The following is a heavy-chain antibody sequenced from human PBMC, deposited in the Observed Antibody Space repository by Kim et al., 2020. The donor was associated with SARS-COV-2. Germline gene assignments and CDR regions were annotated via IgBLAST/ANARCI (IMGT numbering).Heavy chain of an antibody. J-gene: IGHJ4*01. CDR1: GGSFSGYY. Sequence: SETLSLTCAVYGGSFSGYYWSWIRQPPGKGLEWIGEINHSGSTNYNPSLKSRVTISVDTSKNQFSLKLSSVTAADTAVYYCARGGGACSGGSCYPYDYWG. CDR3: ARGGGACSGGSCYPYDY. CDR2: INHSGST. V-gene: IGHV4-34*01. D-gene: IGHD2-15*01.